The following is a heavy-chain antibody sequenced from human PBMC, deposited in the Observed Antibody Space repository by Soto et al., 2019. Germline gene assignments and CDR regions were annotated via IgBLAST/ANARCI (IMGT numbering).Heavy chain of an antibody. J-gene: IGHJ4*02. Sequence: QVQLVQSGAEVKKPGASVKVSCKASVYTFTRYYIIWVRQAPGQGLEWMGWISAYNGNTNYVQKLQGRDTMTTDTSTSKDYLQLRNLRSDDTPVYYCARKGPPVLDWGQGTLVPVSS. CDR1: VYTFTRYY. CDR2: ISAYNGNT. V-gene: IGHV1-18*01. CDR3: ARKGPPVLD.